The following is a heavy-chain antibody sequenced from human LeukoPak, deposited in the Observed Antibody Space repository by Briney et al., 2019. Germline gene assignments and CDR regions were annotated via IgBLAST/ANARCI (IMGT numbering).Heavy chain of an antibody. V-gene: IGHV3-23*01. D-gene: IGHD3-22*01. Sequence: GGSQRLSCAASGFTFSSCAISWARHAPGKGLEWVSAISGSGGSTYYADSVKGRFTISRDNSKNTLYLQMNSLRAEDTAVYYCAKDKMIVVVMWFDPWGQGTLVTVSS. CDR2: ISGSGGST. CDR3: AKDKMIVVVMWFDP. CDR1: GFTFSSCA. J-gene: IGHJ5*02.